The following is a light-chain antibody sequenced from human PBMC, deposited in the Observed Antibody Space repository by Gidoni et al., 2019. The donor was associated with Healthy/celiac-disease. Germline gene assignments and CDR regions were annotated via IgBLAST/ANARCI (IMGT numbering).Light chain of an antibody. CDR2: GNS. J-gene: IGLJ2*01. CDR1: SSNIGAGYD. Sequence: QSVLTQPTPVAGAPGQGVTISCTGSSSNIGAGYDVHSYQQLPGTAPKLLIYGNSHRPSGVPDRFSGSKSGTSASLAITGLQAEDAADYYCQSYDSRLSGSVFGGGTKLTVL. CDR3: QSYDSRLSGSV. V-gene: IGLV1-40*01.